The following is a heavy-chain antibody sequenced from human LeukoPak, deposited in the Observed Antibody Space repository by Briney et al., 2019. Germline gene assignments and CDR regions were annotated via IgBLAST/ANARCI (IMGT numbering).Heavy chain of an antibody. V-gene: IGHV4-4*07. CDR1: GGSISSYY. CDR2: IYTSGST. Sequence: SETLSLTCTVSGGSISSYYWSWIRQPAGKGLEWIGRIYTSGSTNYNPSLKSRVTMSVDTSKNQFSLKLSSVTAADTAVYYCAAGYSYVYYYYYMDVWGKGTTVTISS. D-gene: IGHD5-18*01. CDR3: AAGYSYVYYYYYMDV. J-gene: IGHJ6*03.